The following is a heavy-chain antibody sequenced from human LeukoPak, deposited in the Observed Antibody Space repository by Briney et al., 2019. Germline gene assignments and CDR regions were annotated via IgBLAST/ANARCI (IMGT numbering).Heavy chain of an antibody. V-gene: IGHV3-30-3*01. Sequence: PGGSLRLSCAASGFTFSSYAMHWVRRAPGKGLEWVAVISYDGSNKYYADSVKGRFTISRDNSRNTLYLQMNSLRAEDTAVYYCVRDDHGAGGDFDSWGQGTLVTVSS. J-gene: IGHJ4*02. CDR1: GFTFSSYA. CDR2: ISYDGSNK. D-gene: IGHD4-17*01. CDR3: VRDDHGAGGDFDS.